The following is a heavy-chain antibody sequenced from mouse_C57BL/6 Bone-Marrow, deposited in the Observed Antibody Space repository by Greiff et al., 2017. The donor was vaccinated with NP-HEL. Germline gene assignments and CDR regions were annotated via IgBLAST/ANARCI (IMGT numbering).Heavy chain of an antibody. CDR2: IDPSDSYT. CDR1: GYTFTSYW. D-gene: IGHD3-2*02. CDR3: ARSPAQATDFDY. J-gene: IGHJ2*01. V-gene: IGHV1-69*01. Sequence: QVQLQQPGAELVMPGASVKLSCKASGYTFTSYWMHWVKQRPGQGLEWIGEIDPSDSYTNYIQKFKGKSTLTVDKSSSTAYMQLSSLTSEDSAVYYCARSPAQATDFDYWGQGTTLTVSS.